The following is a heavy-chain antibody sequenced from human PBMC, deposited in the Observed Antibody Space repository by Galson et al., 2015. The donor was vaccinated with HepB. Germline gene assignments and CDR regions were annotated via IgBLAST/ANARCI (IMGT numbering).Heavy chain of an antibody. CDR3: QWELRI. CDR2: IRSKANSYAT. D-gene: IGHD1-26*01. V-gene: IGHV3-73*01. J-gene: IGHJ3*02. CDR1: GFTFSGSA. Sequence: SLRLSCAASGFTFSGSAMHWVRQASGKGLEWVGRIRSKANSYATAYAASVKGRFTISRDDSKNTAYLQMNSLKTEDTAVYYCQWELRIWGQGTMVTVSS.